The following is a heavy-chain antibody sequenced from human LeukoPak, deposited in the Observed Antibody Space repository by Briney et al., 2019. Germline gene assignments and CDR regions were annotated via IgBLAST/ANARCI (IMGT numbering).Heavy chain of an antibody. CDR2: IYYSGST. CDR3: ARHAGGISATGTRPFDY. CDR1: GASFSSSTYY. J-gene: IGHJ4*02. D-gene: IGHD6-13*01. Sequence: SETLSLTCTVSGASFSSSTYYWGWIRQPPGKGLEWIGSIYYSGSTYYNPSLKRRVTMSVDTSKNQFSLKLSSVTAADTAVYYCARHAGGISATGTRPFDYWGQGTLVTVSS. V-gene: IGHV4-39*01.